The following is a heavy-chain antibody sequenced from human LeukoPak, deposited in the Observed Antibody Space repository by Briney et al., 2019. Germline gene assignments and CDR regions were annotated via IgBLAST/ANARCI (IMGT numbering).Heavy chain of an antibody. CDR3: ARDKYYYDSGNSLRCDH. D-gene: IGHD3-10*01. CDR1: GFTFSDYY. J-gene: IGHJ4*02. V-gene: IGHV3-11*01. Sequence: GGSLRLSCAASGFTFSDYYMSWIRQAPGKGLEWVSYISSSGSTIYYADSVEGRFTISRGNAKNSLYLQMNSLRAEDTAVYYCARDKYYYDSGNSLRCDHWGQGTLVTVSS. CDR2: ISSSGSTI.